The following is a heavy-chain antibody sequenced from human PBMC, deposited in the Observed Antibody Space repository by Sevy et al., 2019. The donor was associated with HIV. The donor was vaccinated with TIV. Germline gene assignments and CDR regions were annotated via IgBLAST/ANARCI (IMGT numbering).Heavy chain of an antibody. V-gene: IGHV3-48*02. CDR1: GFTFSSYA. D-gene: IGHD3-22*01. CDR2: ISSGGDTI. J-gene: IGHJ4*02. CDR3: ARGTGLLVRGAYYFDY. Sequence: GGSLRLSCAASGFTFSSYAMHWVRQAPGKGLEWVSSISSGGDTISYAEPVRGRFTISRDNVKSSLYLQMNSLRDEDTAVYYCARGTGLLVRGAYYFDYWGQGSLVTVSS.